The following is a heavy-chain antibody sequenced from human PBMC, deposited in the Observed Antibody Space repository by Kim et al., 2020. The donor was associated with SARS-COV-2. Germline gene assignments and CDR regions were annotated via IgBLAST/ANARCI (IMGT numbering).Heavy chain of an antibody. CDR1: GFTFSGYG. V-gene: IGHV3-33*05. CDR2: ISYDGSNK. D-gene: IGHD3-10*01. CDR3: AILRGITMVRGVGYVMDV. Sequence: GGSLRLSCAASGFTFSGYGMHWVRQAPGKGLEWVAVISYDGSNKYYADSLKGRFTISRDNSKNTLYLQMNSLRAEDTAVYYCAILRGITMVRGVGYVMDVWGQGTTVTVSS. J-gene: IGHJ6*02.